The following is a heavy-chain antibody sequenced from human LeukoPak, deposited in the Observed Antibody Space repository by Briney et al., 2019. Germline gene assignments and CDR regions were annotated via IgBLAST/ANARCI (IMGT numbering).Heavy chain of an antibody. D-gene: IGHD3-16*01. CDR1: GFNLEEYA. CDR3: ATWAFYHDLDV. J-gene: IGHJ6*02. CDR2: ISAEGRT. V-gene: IGHV3-43*02. Sequence: GGSLRLSCTASGFNLEEYAMHWGRPRPGKGLERVGVISAEGRTDHADSVRGRFTISRDNSKESLFLQMTSLRDEDTALYYCATWAFYHDLDVWGQGTTVTVSS.